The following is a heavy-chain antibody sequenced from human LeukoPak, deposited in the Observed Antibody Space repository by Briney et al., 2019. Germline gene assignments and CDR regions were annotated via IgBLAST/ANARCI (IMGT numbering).Heavy chain of an antibody. Sequence: KLSGPTLVKPTQTLTLTCTVSAFSLTSNAGAVAWIRQPPGKAPEWLALISWNDVKRYNPSLRSRLRVTKDIPRDQVFLTVTNVDPVDTATYYCARSPTSGSYFLHFDYWGQGILVTVSS. CDR3: ARSPTSGSYFLHFDY. CDR1: AFSLTSNAGA. V-gene: IGHV2-5*01. D-gene: IGHD3-10*01. J-gene: IGHJ4*02. CDR2: ISWNDVK.